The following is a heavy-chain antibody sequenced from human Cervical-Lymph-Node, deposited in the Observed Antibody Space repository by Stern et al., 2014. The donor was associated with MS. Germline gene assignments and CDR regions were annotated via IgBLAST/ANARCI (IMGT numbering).Heavy chain of an antibody. CDR3: ATDGEMTTIGLQY. Sequence: VQLVQSGAEVRKPGSSVTVSCKASGGSFITHAFSWVRQAPGHGLEWMGGIIPLFGSAHYAQKFQDRLDLIADKTTKTAYMELSSLRTEDTAVYYCATDGEMTTIGLQYWGQGTLVAVSS. V-gene: IGHV1-69*06. CDR2: IIPLFGSA. J-gene: IGHJ4*02. D-gene: IGHD5-24*01. CDR1: GGSFITHA.